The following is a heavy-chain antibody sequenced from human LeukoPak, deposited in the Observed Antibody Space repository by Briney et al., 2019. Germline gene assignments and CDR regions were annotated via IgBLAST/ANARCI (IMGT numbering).Heavy chain of an antibody. CDR2: FDPEDGDT. CDR3: ATADFVVVIVPHAFDI. D-gene: IGHD2-21*01. CDR1: GYTLTELS. V-gene: IGHV1-24*01. Sequence: ASVKVSCKVSGYTLTELSMHWVRQAPGKGLEWMGGFDPEDGDTIYAQKFQGRVTMTEDTSTDTAYMELSSLRSEDTAVYYCATADFVVVIVPHAFDIWGQGTMVTVSS. J-gene: IGHJ3*02.